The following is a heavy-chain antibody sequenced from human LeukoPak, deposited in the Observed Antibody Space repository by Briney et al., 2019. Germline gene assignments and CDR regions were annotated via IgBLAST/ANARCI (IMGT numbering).Heavy chain of an antibody. CDR2: ISSSSTTI. J-gene: IGHJ4*02. CDR1: GFGFNTYS. V-gene: IGHV3-48*02. CDR3: ARGRPHGNDY. D-gene: IGHD4-23*01. Sequence: GGSLRLSCAASGFGFNTYSMNWVRQAPGKGLEWVSFISSSSTTIYYAASVKGRFTISRDNAKNSLYLQMNSLRDEDTAVYYCARGRPHGNDYWGQGTLVTVSS.